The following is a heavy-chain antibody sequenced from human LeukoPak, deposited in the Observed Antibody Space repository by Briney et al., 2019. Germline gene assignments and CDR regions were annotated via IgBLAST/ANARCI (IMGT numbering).Heavy chain of an antibody. D-gene: IGHD1-26*01. J-gene: IGHJ4*02. CDR1: GFTFSSYG. V-gene: IGHV3-30*02. CDR2: IRYDGSNR. CDR3: AKDLVGANSPLYFDY. Sequence: GGSLRLSCAVSGFTFSSYGMHWVRQAPGKGLEWVAFIRYDGSNRYYADSVKGRFTISRDNSKNTLYLQMNSLRAEDTAVYYCAKDLVGANSPLYFDYWGQGTLVTVSS.